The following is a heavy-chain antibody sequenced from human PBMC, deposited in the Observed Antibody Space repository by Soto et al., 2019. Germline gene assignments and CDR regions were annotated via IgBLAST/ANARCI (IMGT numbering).Heavy chain of an antibody. J-gene: IGHJ5*02. Sequence: PSETLSLTCAVDGGSFSGCYWSWTRQPPGNGLECIGEINHSGSTNYNPPLTSRVTISVHTSKNQFSLKLSSVTPADTAVYYCAKGDGYDFWSGLRAGLNWFDPWGQGTLVTVSS. D-gene: IGHD3-3*01. CDR2: INHSGST. V-gene: IGHV4-34*01. CDR3: AKGDGYDFWSGLRAGLNWFDP. CDR1: GGSFSGCY.